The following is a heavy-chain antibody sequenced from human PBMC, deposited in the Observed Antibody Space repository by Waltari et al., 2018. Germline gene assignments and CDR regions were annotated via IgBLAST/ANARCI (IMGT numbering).Heavy chain of an antibody. CDR1: GGSFRGYY. CDR3: ARGLDYYGSGSYYLYNWFDP. D-gene: IGHD3-10*01. V-gene: IGHV4-34*01. Sequence: QVQLQQWGAGLLKPSETLSLTCAVYGGSFRGYYWSWIRQPPGKGLEWIGEINHSGSTNYNPSLKSRVTISVDTSKNQFSLKLSSVTAADTAVYYCARGLDYYGSGSYYLYNWFDPWGQGTLVTVSS. J-gene: IGHJ5*02. CDR2: INHSGST.